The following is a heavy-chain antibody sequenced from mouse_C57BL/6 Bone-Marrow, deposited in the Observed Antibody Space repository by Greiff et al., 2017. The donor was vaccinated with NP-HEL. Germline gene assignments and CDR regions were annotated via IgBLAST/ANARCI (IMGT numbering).Heavy chain of an antibody. D-gene: IGHD2-5*01. CDR2: IRNKANGYTT. Sequence: EVKLMESGGGLVQPGGSLSLSCAASGFTFTDYYMSWVRQPPGQALEWLGFIRNKANGYTTEYSASVKGRFTISRDNSQSILYLQMNALRAEDSATYYCARFYSYSKKYYAMDYWGQGTSVTVSS. J-gene: IGHJ4*01. CDR1: GFTFTDYY. V-gene: IGHV7-3*01. CDR3: ARFYSYSKKYYAMDY.